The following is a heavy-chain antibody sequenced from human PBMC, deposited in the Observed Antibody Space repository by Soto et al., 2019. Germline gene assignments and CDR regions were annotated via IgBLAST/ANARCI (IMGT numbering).Heavy chain of an antibody. J-gene: IGHJ4*02. CDR2: IYYNGNA. V-gene: IGHV4-39*01. D-gene: IGHD6-19*01. CDR1: GGSFSNTIYY. CDR3: ARHMRAVASPLGY. Sequence: LSLTCSVSGGSFSNTIYYWAWVRQPPGKGLEWIGSIYYNGNAFYNPSLKSRVTISVDSSKSQFSLKVTSVTAADTAVYYCARHMRAVASPLGYWGQGALVTVSS.